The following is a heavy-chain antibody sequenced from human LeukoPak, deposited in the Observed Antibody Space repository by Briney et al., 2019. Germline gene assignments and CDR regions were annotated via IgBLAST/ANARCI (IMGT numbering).Heavy chain of an antibody. CDR3: ARDGGHRGYYFDY. J-gene: IGHJ4*02. V-gene: IGHV1-69*13. Sequence: ASVKVSCKASGGTFSSYAISWVRQAPGRGLEWMGGIIPIFGTANYAQKFQGRVTITADESTSTAYMELSSLRSEDTAVYYCARDGGHRGYYFDYWGQGTLVTVSS. CDR2: IIPIFGTA. CDR1: GGTFSSYA. D-gene: IGHD4-23*01.